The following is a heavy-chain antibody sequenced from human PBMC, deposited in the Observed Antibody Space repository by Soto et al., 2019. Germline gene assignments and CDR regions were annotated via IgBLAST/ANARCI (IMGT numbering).Heavy chain of an antibody. CDR2: IVVGTADP. V-gene: IGHV1-58*03. CDR1: GFPFSTSA. CDR3: AAAPRSPHYYYGMDV. J-gene: IGHJ6*02. Sequence: HTQLLPSGPEVKKPGTSVTVSCRASGFPFSTSAVQWVRQARGQRLEWIGWIVVGTADPNYAQKFQERVTITTDSSTNTAYLELGSLRFDDTSVYYCAAAPRSPHYYYGMDVWGQGTTVTVSS.